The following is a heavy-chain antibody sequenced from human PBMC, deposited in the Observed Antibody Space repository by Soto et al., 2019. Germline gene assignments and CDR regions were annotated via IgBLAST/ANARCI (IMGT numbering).Heavy chain of an antibody. CDR3: AKGRYYDSSGYFDY. CDR2: ISYDGSNK. D-gene: IGHD3-22*01. CDR1: GFTFSSYG. V-gene: IGHV3-30*18. Sequence: QVQLVESGGGVVQPGRSLRLSCAASGFTFSSYGMHCVRQAPGKGLEWVAVISYDGSNKYYADSVKGRFTISRDNSKNTLYLQMNSLRAEDTAVYYCAKGRYYDSSGYFDYWGQGTLVTVSS. J-gene: IGHJ4*02.